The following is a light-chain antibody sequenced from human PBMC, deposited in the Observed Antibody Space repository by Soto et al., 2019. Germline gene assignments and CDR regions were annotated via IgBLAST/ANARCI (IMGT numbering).Light chain of an antibody. Sequence: DIQMTQSPSTLSASVGDRVTITCRASQSISSWLAWYLQKPGKAPKLLIYKASTLQDGVPSRFSGSGSGTELTLTISSLQPDDFATYYCQQYSSHSPYTFGEGTKLEIK. CDR3: QQYSSHSPYT. CDR2: KAS. CDR1: QSISSW. J-gene: IGKJ2*01. V-gene: IGKV1-5*03.